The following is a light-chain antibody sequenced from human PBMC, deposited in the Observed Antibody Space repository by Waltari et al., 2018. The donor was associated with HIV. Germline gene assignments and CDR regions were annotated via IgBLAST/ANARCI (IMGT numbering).Light chain of an antibody. CDR3: QQYNSYPFT. V-gene: IGKV1-5*03. CDR2: KAS. CDR1: QSISSW. Sequence: LSASVGDRVTITCRASQSISSWLAWYQQKPGKAPNLLIYKASSLESGVPSRFSGSGSGTEFTLTISSLQPDDFATYYCQQYNSYPFTFGQGTKLEIK. J-gene: IGKJ2*01.